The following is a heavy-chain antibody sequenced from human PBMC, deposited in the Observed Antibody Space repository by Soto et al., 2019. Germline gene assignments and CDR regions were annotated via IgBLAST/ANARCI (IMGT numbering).Heavy chain of an antibody. D-gene: IGHD6-13*01. V-gene: IGHV1-24*01. CDR2: FDPEDGET. CDR1: GYTLTELS. J-gene: IGHJ6*02. CDR3: AKVAPAADTSILGYYYYGMDV. Sequence: ASVKVSCKVSGYTLTELSMHWVRQAPGKGLEWMGGFDPEDGETIYAQKFQGRVTMTEDTSTDTAYMELSSLRSEDTAVYYCAKVAPAADTSILGYYYYGMDVWGQGTTVTVSS.